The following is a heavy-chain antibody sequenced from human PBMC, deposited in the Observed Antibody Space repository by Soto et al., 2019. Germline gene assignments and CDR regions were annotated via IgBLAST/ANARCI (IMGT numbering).Heavy chain of an antibody. CDR3: ARDVVVVVAATQYYYYGMDV. J-gene: IGHJ6*02. Sequence: KPGGSLRLSCAASGFTFSSYSMNWVRQAPGKGLEWVSSISSSSSYIYYADSVKGRFTISRDNAKNSLYLQMNSLRAEDTAVYYCARDVVVVVAATQYYYYGMDVWGQGTTVTVSS. V-gene: IGHV3-21*01. CDR2: ISSSSSYI. CDR1: GFTFSSYS. D-gene: IGHD2-15*01.